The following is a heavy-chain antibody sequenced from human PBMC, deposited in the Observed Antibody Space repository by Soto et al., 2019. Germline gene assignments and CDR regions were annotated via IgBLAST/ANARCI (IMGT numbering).Heavy chain of an antibody. D-gene: IGHD3-16*01. CDR2: IYYSGST. CDR3: GRSPLGELASPVDY. J-gene: IGHJ4*02. Sequence: TXTXXGGSISXGDYYWSWIRQPPGKGLEWIGYIYYSGSTYYNPSLKSRVTISVDTSKNQFSLKLSSVTAADTAVYYCGRSPLGELASPVDYWGQGTLVTVSS. V-gene: IGHV4-30-4*01. CDR1: GGSISXGDYY.